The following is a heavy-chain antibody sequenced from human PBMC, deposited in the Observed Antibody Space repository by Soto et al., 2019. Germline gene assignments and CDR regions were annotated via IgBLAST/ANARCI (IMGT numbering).Heavy chain of an antibody. D-gene: IGHD6-6*01. CDR1: GYTFTSYA. J-gene: IGHJ6*02. V-gene: IGHV1-3*01. CDR3: ARDDREYSSSYYYGMDV. CDR2: INAGNGNT. Sequence: GASVKVSCKASGYTFTSYAMHWVRQAPGQRLEWMGWINAGNGNTKYSQKFQGRVTITRDTSASTAYMELSSLRSEDTAVYYCARDDREYSSSYYYGMDVWGQGTTVTVSS.